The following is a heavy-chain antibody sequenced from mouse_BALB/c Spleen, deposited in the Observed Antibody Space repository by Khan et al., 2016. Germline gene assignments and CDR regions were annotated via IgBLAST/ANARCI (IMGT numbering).Heavy chain of an antibody. V-gene: IGHV3-2*02. D-gene: IGHD1-1*01. CDR2: INYSGST. CDR3: ARSDYGDKDAMDY. J-gene: IGHJ4*01. Sequence: EVQLVESGPGLVKPSQSLSLTCTVTGYSITSDYAWNWIRQFPGNRLEWMGYINYSGSTSYNPSLKSRISITRDTSKNQFFLQLNSVTSEDTATYYCARSDYGDKDAMDYWGQGTSVTVSS. CDR1: GYSITSDYA.